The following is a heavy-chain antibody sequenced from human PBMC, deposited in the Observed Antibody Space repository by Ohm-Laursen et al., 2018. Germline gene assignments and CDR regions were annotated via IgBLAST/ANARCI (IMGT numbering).Heavy chain of an antibody. J-gene: IGHJ4*02. CDR3: ARDQGWVDY. V-gene: IGHV3-21*01. CDR1: GFTLGDYA. Sequence: SLRLSCAASGFTLGDYAMHWVRQAPGKGLEWVSSVSTSGSDTYYADSVKGRFTISRDNAKNSLYLQMNSLRAEDTAVYYCARDQGWVDYWGQGTLVTVSS. D-gene: IGHD6-19*01. CDR2: VSTSGSDT.